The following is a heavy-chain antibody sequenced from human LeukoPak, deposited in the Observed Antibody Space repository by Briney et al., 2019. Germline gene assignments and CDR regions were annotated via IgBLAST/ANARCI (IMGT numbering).Heavy chain of an antibody. V-gene: IGHV3-48*02. J-gene: IGHJ3*02. CDR3: ATVFAACSGGTCYSMGDGFDI. D-gene: IGHD2-15*01. Sequence: PGGSLRLSCAASGFTFSNYNMNWVRQAPGKGLEWISYISSSGRTTIYADSVKGRFTISRDNAKNSLYLQMNSLKDGDTAVYYCATVFAACSGGTCYSMGDGFDIWGQGTMVTVSS. CDR2: ISSSGRTT. CDR1: GFTFSNYN.